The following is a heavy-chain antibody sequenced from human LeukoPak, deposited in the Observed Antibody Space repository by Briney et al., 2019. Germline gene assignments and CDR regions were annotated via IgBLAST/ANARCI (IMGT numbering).Heavy chain of an antibody. CDR2: ISSSSSYI. Sequence: GGSLRLSCAASGFTFSDYYMSWIRQAPGKGLEWVSSISSSSSYIYYADSVKGRFTISRDNARNTVSLQLSSLRAEDTAVYFCARGLRDDYGTDVWGQGTTVTVSS. CDR3: ARGLRDDYGTDV. CDR1: GFTFSDYY. J-gene: IGHJ6*02. V-gene: IGHV3-11*04.